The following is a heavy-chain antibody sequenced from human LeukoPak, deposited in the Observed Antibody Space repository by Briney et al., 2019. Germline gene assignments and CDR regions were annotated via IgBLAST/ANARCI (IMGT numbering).Heavy chain of an antibody. CDR3: ARLDTAMVLDY. Sequence: ASVKVSCKASGGTLSSYAISWVRQAPGQGLEWMGRIIPILGIANYAQKFQGRVTITADKSTSTAYMELSSLRSEDTAVYYCARLDTAMVLDYWGQGTLVTVSS. J-gene: IGHJ4*02. CDR1: GGTLSSYA. CDR2: IIPILGIA. D-gene: IGHD5-18*01. V-gene: IGHV1-69*04.